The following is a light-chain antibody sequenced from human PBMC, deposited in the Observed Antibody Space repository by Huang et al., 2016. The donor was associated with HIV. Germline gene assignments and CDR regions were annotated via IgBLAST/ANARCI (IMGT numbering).Light chain of an antibody. Sequence: DIQMTQSPSSLSASVGDRVTITCQASQDISNYLNWYQQKPGKAPKLLIYDASNLETGVPSRFSGSGSGTDFTFTISSLQPEDIATYYRQQYDNPLYNFGQGTKLEIK. J-gene: IGKJ2*01. CDR3: QQYDNPLYN. CDR2: DAS. CDR1: QDISNY. V-gene: IGKV1-33*01.